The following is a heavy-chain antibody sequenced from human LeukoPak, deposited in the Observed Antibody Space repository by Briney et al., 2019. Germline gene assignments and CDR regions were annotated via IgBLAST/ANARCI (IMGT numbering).Heavy chain of an antibody. J-gene: IGHJ4*02. CDR1: GSTFSSYG. V-gene: IGHV3-30*02. CDR2: IQYDGSNK. Sequence: GGSLRLSCAASGSTFSSYGMHWVRQAPGKGLECVAFIQYDGSNKYYTDSVKGRFTISRDNSKNTLYLQMNSLRPEDTAVYYCAKITIFAVGIDYWGQGTLVTVSS. CDR3: AKITIFAVGIDY. D-gene: IGHD3-3*01.